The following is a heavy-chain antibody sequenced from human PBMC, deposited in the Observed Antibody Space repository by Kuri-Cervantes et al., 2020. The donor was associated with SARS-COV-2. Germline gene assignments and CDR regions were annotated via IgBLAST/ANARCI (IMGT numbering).Heavy chain of an antibody. CDR1: GFTFSSYW. CDR3: AGTYYDFWSGYPYFDY. J-gene: IGHJ4*02. Sequence: SQTLSLTCAASGFTFSSYWMSWVRPAPGKGLEWIGEINHSGSTNYNPSLKSRVTISVDTSKNQFSLKLSSVTAADTAVYYCAGTYYDFWSGYPYFDYWGQGTLVTVSS. CDR2: INHSGST. V-gene: IGHV4-34*08. D-gene: IGHD3-3*01.